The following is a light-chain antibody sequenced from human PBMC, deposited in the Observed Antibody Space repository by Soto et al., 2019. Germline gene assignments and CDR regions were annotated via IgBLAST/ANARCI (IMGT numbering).Light chain of an antibody. CDR2: DVN. J-gene: IGLJ1*01. CDR1: STDVDTYNY. CDR3: CSYAGTVAYV. Sequence: QSALTPPASVSGSPGQSITISCSGISTDVDTYNYVSWYQLHPGEAPKVLIYDVNSRPSGISNRFSGSKSGDTASPTISGLQAEDEADYFCCSYAGTVAYVFGTGTKVTVL. V-gene: IGLV2-14*03.